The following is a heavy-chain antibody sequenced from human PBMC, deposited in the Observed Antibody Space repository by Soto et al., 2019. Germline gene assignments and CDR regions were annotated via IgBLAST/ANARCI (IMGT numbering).Heavy chain of an antibody. Sequence: SETLSLTCTVSGGSMISYYWSWIRQPPGRGLEWISFIYYAGSTKYNPSLNSRVTISVDTSKNQFSLRAEDTAVYYCARFRGDGYYNFWGQGTLVTVSS. CDR3: ARFRGDGYYNF. J-gene: IGHJ4*02. D-gene: IGHD3-9*01. CDR2: IYYAGST. CDR1: GGSMISYY. V-gene: IGHV4-59*12.